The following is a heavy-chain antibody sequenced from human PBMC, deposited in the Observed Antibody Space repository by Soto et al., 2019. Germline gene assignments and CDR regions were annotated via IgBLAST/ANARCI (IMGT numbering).Heavy chain of an antibody. CDR2: IYWDDDK. CDR1: GFSLTTVGVG. CDR3: AHRNVSPAYFDF. J-gene: IGHJ4*02. Sequence: QITLRESGPALVKPTQTLTLTCTFSGFSLTTVGVGGAWIRQPPGKALEWLALIYWDDDKIYSPSHKSRLTVTKDTSKNHVVFPMSNLDPTDTATYYCAHRNVSPAYFDFWGQGTLVTVSS. V-gene: IGHV2-5*02.